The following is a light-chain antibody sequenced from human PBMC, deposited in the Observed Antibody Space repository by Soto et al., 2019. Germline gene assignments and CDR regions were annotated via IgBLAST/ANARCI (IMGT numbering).Light chain of an antibody. CDR2: GAS. CDR1: QSVTSSY. V-gene: IGKV3-20*01. CDR3: QQYGSSRFT. Sequence: EIVLTQSPGTLSLSPGERATLSCRASQSVTSSYLAWYQQKPGQAPRLLIYGASSRATGIPDRFSGSGSGTDFTLTISRLEPEDFAVYFCQQYGSSRFTFGGGTKVEV. J-gene: IGKJ4*01.